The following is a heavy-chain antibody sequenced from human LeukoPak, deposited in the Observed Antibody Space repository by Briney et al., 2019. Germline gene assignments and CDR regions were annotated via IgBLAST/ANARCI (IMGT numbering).Heavy chain of an antibody. V-gene: IGHV3-23*01. CDR1: GLTFGSYT. J-gene: IGHJ4*02. D-gene: IGHD3-16*01. CDR2: ITATGSRT. Sequence: GGSLRLSCTASGLTFGSYTISWVRQAPGKGLGWVSGITATGSRTYYADSVKGRFTISRDSSKNTLYLQLNSLRADDTAVYYCASSRGGGNIDYWGQGALVTVSS. CDR3: ASSRGGGNIDY.